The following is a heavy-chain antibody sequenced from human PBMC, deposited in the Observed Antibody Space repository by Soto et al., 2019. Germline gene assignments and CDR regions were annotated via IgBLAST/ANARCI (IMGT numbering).Heavy chain of an antibody. D-gene: IGHD6-19*01. CDR2: ISVRGEST. Sequence: GWSITLSCSAPRLIFNTYSISWARQPQKKSLGWVSSISVRGESTYYTDSVEGRFTISRDNSKSTLYLQRSSLRAEDSAIFYCGKRLYSSRTSCGSFDYRGWGSRVTCSS. J-gene: IGHJ4*02. CDR3: GKRLYSSRTSCGSFDY. V-gene: IGHV3-23*01. CDR1: RLIFNTYS.